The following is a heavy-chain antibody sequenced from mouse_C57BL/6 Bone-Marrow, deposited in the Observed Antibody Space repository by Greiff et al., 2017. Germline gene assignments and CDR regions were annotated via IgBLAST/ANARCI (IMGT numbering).Heavy chain of an antibody. D-gene: IGHD1-1*01. CDR3: TTVYYGSRGLDY. J-gene: IGHJ2*01. Sequence: EVKLMESGAELVRPGASVKLSCTASGFNIKDYYMHWVKQRPEQGLEWIGRIDPEDGDTEYAPKFQGKATMTADTSSNTAYLQLSSLTSDDTAVYYCTTVYYGSRGLDYWGQGTTLTVSS. CDR2: IDPEDGDT. CDR1: GFNIKDYY. V-gene: IGHV14-1*01.